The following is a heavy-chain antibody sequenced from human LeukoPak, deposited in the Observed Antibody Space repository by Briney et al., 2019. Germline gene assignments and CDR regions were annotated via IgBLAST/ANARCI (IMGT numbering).Heavy chain of an antibody. J-gene: IGHJ5*02. V-gene: IGHV4-34*01. Sequence: SETLSLTCAVYGGSFSGYYWSWIRQPPGKGLEWIGEINHSGSTNYNPSLKSRVTTSVDTSKNQFSLKLSSVTAADTAVYYCARRPIGIYWFDPWGQGTLVTVSS. CDR2: INHSGST. CDR1: GGSFSGYY. D-gene: IGHD3-22*01. CDR3: ARRPIGIYWFDP.